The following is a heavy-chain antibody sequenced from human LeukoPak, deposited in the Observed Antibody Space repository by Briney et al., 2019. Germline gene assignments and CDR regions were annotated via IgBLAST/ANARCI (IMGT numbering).Heavy chain of an antibody. CDR3: ARGRPYYFDY. Sequence: GGSLRLSCAASGFTLSGYSMNWVRQAPGKGLEWVSYITISSSTIYYADSVKGRFTISRDNAKNSLYLQMNSLRDEDTAVYCCARGRPYYFDYWGQGTLVTVSS. CDR1: GFTLSGYS. J-gene: IGHJ4*02. V-gene: IGHV3-48*02. D-gene: IGHD6-6*01. CDR2: ITISSSTI.